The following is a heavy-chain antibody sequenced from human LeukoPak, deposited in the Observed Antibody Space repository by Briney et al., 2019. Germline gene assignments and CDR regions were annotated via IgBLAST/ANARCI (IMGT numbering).Heavy chain of an antibody. CDR1: GFTFSTYA. V-gene: IGHV3-23*01. D-gene: IGHD6-13*01. J-gene: IGHJ4*02. CDR2: ISDGGGYT. CDR3: ATAYSTTWSFSDY. Sequence: PGGSLRLSCAAYGFTFSTYAMSWVRQAPGKGLEWVSGISDGGGYTYYADSVKGRFTISRDNAKNTLYLQMNSLRAEDTAIYYCATAYSTTWSFSDYWGRGTLVTVSS.